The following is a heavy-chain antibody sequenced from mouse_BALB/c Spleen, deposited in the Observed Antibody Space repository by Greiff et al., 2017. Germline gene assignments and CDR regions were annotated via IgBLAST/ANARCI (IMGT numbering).Heavy chain of an antibody. CDR3: ARGRGEGEAWFAY. Sequence: EVQLQQYGPELVKPGASVKMSCKASGYTFTSYVMHWVKQKPGQGLEWIGYINPYNDGTKYNEKFKGKATLTSDKSSSTAYMELSSLTSEDSAVYYCARGRGEGEAWFAYWGQGTLVTVSA. J-gene: IGHJ3*01. CDR2: INPYNDGT. CDR1: GYTFTSYV. V-gene: IGHV1-14*01.